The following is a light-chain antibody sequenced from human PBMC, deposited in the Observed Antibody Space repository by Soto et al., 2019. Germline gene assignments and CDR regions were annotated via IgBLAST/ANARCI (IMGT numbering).Light chain of an antibody. CDR3: SSYRRGSTLV. V-gene: IGLV2-14*03. CDR2: DVN. CDR1: SSDVGGSNY. J-gene: IGLJ2*01. Sequence: QSALPQPASVSGSPGQSITISCTGTSSDVGGSNYVSWYQQHPGKAPKLMIYDVNNRPSGISNRFSGSKSGNTASLTISGLQAEDEADYYCSSYRRGSTLVFGGGTKLTV.